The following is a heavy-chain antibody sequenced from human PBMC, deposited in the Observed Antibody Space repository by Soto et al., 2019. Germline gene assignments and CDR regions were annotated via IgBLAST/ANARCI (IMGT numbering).Heavy chain of an antibody. CDR2: ISGSGGST. CDR3: AKDPIWSGYYTGNYFDY. Sequence: GGSLRLSCAASGFTFSSYAMSWVRQAPGKGLEWVSAISGSGGSTYYADSVKGRFTISRDNSKNTLYLQMNSLRAEDTAVYYCAKDPIWSGYYTGNYFDYWGQGTLVTVSS. D-gene: IGHD3-3*01. J-gene: IGHJ4*02. CDR1: GFTFSSYA. V-gene: IGHV3-23*01.